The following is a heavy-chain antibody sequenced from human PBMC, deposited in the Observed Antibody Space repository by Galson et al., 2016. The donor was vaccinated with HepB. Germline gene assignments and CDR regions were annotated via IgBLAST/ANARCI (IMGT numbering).Heavy chain of an antibody. V-gene: IGHV3-48*01. CDR3: ARNPGASTWG. CDR1: GFIYSSYS. Sequence: SLRLSCAASGFIYSSYSMNWIRQAPGKGLEWVSYISSRSGTTYYSDSVKGRFSISRDNSENTLYLQMNSLSAEDTAVYYCARNPGASTWGWGQGTLVTVAS. J-gene: IGHJ4*02. D-gene: IGHD6-13*01. CDR2: ISSRSGTT.